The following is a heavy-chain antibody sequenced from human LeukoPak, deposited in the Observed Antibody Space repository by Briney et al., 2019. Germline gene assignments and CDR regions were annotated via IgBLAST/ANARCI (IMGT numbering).Heavy chain of an antibody. CDR3: AKDFRVAVAYFFDY. D-gene: IGHD3-3*01. Sequence: GGSLRLSCAASGFTFSSYGMHWVRQAPGKGLEWVALISYDGRNKYYADSVKGRFTISRDNSKNTLYLQMNSLRAEDTAVYYCAKDFRVAVAYFFDYWGQGTLVTVSS. V-gene: IGHV3-30*18. J-gene: IGHJ4*02. CDR2: ISYDGRNK. CDR1: GFTFSSYG.